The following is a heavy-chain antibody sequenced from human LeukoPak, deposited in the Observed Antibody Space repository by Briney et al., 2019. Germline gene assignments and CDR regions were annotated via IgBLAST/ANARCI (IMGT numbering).Heavy chain of an antibody. CDR2: INSDGSST. CDR1: GFTFSSYA. CDR3: ARVLGRHAFDY. J-gene: IGHJ4*02. Sequence: GGSLRLSCAASGFTFSSYAMHWVRQAPGKGLVWVSRINSDGSSTSYEDSVKGRFTISRDNAKNTLYLQMNSLRAEDTAVYYCARVLGRHAFDYWGQGTLVTVSS. V-gene: IGHV3-74*01.